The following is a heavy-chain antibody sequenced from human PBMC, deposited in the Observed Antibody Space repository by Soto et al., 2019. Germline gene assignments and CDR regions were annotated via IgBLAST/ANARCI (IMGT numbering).Heavy chain of an antibody. CDR3: AHDNSDGASRY. J-gene: IGHJ4*02. V-gene: IGHV2-5*02. Sequence: QITLKESGPTLVKPTQTLTLTCTFAGFSLSTSGVGVGWIRKPPGEALEWLALIYWDDDKRYSPSLKSMLTITKDTSKNQVVLTMTNMDPVDTATYYCAHDNSDGASRYWGQGTLVTVSS. CDR1: GFSLSTSGVG. CDR2: IYWDDDK.